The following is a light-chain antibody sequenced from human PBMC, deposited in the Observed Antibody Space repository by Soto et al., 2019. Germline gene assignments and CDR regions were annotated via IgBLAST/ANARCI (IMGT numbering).Light chain of an antibody. J-gene: IGKJ1*01. CDR3: QQYNNWPPWT. Sequence: EIVMTQSPATLSVSPGERATLSCRASPSVSSILAWYQQKPGQAPRLLIYGASTRATGIPARFSGSGSGTEFTLTISSLQSEDFAVYYCQQYNNWPPWTFGQGTKVEIK. CDR1: PSVSSI. CDR2: GAS. V-gene: IGKV3-15*01.